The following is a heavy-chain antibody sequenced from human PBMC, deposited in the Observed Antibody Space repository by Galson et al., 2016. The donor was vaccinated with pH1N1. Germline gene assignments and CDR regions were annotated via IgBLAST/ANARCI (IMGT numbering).Heavy chain of an antibody. Sequence: SVKVSCKASGGIFNNYALNWVRQAPGQGFEWMGEIVPVSGSAKYAQKSQGRVTITTNHMELRSLRSDDTGVYYCVAPGIGSYPRFDFWGPGTLITVSS. CDR3: VAPGIGSYPRFDF. D-gene: IGHD1-26*01. CDR1: GGIFNNYA. V-gene: IGHV1-69*05. J-gene: IGHJ4*02. CDR2: IVPVSGSA.